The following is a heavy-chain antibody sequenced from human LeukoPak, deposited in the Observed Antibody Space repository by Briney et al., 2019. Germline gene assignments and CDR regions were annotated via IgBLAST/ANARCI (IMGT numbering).Heavy chain of an antibody. Sequence: ASVKVSCKASGYTFTGYYMHWVRQAPGQGLEWMGRINPNSGGTNYAQKFQGRVTMTRDTSISTAYMELSYLRSEDTALYFCARSIVYSSDSDGGYYFDYWGQGTLVTVSS. V-gene: IGHV1-2*06. CDR2: INPNSGGT. J-gene: IGHJ4*02. CDR1: GYTFTGYY. D-gene: IGHD6-19*01. CDR3: ARSIVYSSDSDGGYYFDY.